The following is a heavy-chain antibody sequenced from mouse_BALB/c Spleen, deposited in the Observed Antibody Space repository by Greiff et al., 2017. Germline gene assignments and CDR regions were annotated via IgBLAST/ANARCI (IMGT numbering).Heavy chain of an antibody. D-gene: IGHD2-2*01. CDR1: GYTFTSYW. Sequence: QVQLQQSGAELAKPGASVKMSCKASGYTFTSYWMHWVKQRPGQGLEWIGYINPSTGYTEYNQKFKDKATLTADKSSSTAYMQLSSLTSEDSAVYYCARHGYDYFDYWGQGTTLTVSS. CDR3: ARHGYDYFDY. CDR2: INPSTGYT. V-gene: IGHV1-7*01. J-gene: IGHJ2*01.